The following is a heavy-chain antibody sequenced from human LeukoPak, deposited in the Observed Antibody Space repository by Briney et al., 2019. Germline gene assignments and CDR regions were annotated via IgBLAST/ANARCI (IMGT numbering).Heavy chain of an antibody. CDR3: ARIARSGYYLDAFDI. CDR1: GYTFTSYG. CDR2: ISAYNGNT. V-gene: IGHV1-18*01. J-gene: IGHJ3*02. Sequence: ASVKVSCKASGYTFTSYGISWVRQAPGQGLEWMGWISAYNGNTDYAQKLQGRVTMTTDTSTSTAYMELRSLRSDDTAVYYCARIARSGYYLDAFDIWGQGTMVTVSS. D-gene: IGHD3-22*01.